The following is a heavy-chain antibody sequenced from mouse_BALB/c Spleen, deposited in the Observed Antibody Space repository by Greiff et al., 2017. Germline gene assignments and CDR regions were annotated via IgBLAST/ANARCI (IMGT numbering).Heavy chain of an antibody. Sequence: EVQRVESGGGLVQPGGSRKLSCAASGFTFSSFGMHWVRQAPEKGLEWVAYISSGSSTIYYADTVKGRFTISRDNPKNTLFLQMTSLRSEDTAMYYCARSASLSSSFAYWGQGTLVTVSA. CDR1: GFTFSSFG. J-gene: IGHJ3*01. CDR3: ARSASLSSSFAY. D-gene: IGHD6-5*01. V-gene: IGHV5-17*02. CDR2: ISSGSSTI.